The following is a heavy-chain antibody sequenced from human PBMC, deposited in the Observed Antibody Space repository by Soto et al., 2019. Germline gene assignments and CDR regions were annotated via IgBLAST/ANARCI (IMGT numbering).Heavy chain of an antibody. V-gene: IGHV3-33*01. J-gene: IGHJ4*02. CDR3: ARDTHYYDSSGYYYYFDY. CDR2: IWYDGSNK. D-gene: IGHD3-22*01. CDR1: GFTFSSYG. Sequence: PGGSLRLSCAASGFTFSSYGMHWVRQAPGKGLEWVAVIWYDGSNKYYADSVKGRFTISRDNSKNTLYLQMNSLRAEDTAVYYCARDTHYYDSSGYYYYFDYWGQGT.